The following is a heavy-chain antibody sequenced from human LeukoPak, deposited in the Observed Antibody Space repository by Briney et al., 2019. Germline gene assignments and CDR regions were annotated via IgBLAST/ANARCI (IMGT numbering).Heavy chain of an antibody. D-gene: IGHD3-22*01. J-gene: IGHJ4*02. CDR1: GGSISSSSYY. CDR3: ASGTMTPFVFDY. Sequence: PSETLSLTCTVSGGSISSSSYYWGWIRQPPGKGLERIGSIYYSGSTYYNPSLKSRVTISVDTSKNQFSLKLSSVTAADTAVYYCASGTMTPFVFDYWGQGTLVTVSP. CDR2: IYYSGST. V-gene: IGHV4-39*07.